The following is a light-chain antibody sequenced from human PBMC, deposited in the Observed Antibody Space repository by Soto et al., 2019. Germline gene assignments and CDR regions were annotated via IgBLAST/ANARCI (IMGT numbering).Light chain of an antibody. Sequence: QSALTQRPSASGTPGQRVTISCSGSSSNIGSYTVNWYQQLPGAAPKVLIYTNNQRPSGVPDRFSGSKSGTSASLAISGLQSEDEADYYCAAWDDSLHGVVFGGGTKVTVL. CDR1: SSNIGSYT. V-gene: IGLV1-44*01. J-gene: IGLJ2*01. CDR2: TNN. CDR3: AAWDDSLHGVV.